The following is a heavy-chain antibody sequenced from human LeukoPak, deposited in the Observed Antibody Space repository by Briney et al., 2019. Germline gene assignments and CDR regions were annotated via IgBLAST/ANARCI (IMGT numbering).Heavy chain of an antibody. D-gene: IGHD5-24*01. CDR3: ARGQRRHIDMAPSFDY. CDR1: GGSISSSSYY. J-gene: IGHJ4*02. CDR2: IYYSGST. Sequence: SETLSLTCTVSGGSISSSSYYWGWIRQPPGKGLEWIGSIYYSGSTYYNPSLKSRVTISVDTSKNQLSLKVSSVTAADTAVYYCARGQRRHIDMAPSFDYWGQGTLVTVSS. V-gene: IGHV4-39*07.